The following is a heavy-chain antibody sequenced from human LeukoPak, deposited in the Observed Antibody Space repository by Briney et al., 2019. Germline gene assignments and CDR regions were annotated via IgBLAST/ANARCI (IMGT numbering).Heavy chain of an antibody. CDR3: ARAGYDILTGYCGAFDI. CDR2: MYYSGST. CDR1: GGSIAGFY. D-gene: IGHD3-9*01. J-gene: IGHJ3*02. V-gene: IGHV4-59*12. Sequence: SEALSLTCTVSGGSIAGFYWSWFRQSPGKGLEWIGYMYYSGSTYYNPSLESRVSVSVDTSKNQFSLKLSSVTAADTAVYYCARAGYDILTGYCGAFDIWGQGTMVIVSS.